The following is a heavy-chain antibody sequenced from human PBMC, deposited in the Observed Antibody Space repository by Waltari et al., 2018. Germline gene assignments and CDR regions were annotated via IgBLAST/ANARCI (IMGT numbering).Heavy chain of an antibody. V-gene: IGHV3-48*04. CDR2: LSSSSTI. D-gene: IGHD2-15*01. CDR3: AREEAWVVVAAKGYYYYMDV. Sequence: EVQLVESGGGLVQPGGSPRLSCAASGFTFSSYSMNWVRQAPGKGLAWVSYLSSSSTIYYAYSVKGRFTIARDNAKNSLYLQMNSLRAEDTAVYYCAREEAWVVVAAKGYYYYMDVWGKGTTVTVSS. CDR1: GFTFSSYS. J-gene: IGHJ6*03.